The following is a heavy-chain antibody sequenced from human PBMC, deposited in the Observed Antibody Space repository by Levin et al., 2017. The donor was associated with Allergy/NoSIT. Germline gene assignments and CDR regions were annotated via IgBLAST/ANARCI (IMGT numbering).Heavy chain of an antibody. CDR2: IDWDDDK. J-gene: IGHJ6*02. CDR3: ARISGSGTSYYGMDV. Sequence: SGPTLVKSTQTLTLTCTFSGFSLSTSAMCVSWIRQPPGKALEWLALIDWDDDKYYTTSLKTRLTISKDTSINQVVLTMTNMDPVDTGTYYCARISGSGTSYYGMDVWGQGTTVIVSS. CDR1: GFSLSTSAMC. D-gene: IGHD3-10*01. V-gene: IGHV2-70*01.